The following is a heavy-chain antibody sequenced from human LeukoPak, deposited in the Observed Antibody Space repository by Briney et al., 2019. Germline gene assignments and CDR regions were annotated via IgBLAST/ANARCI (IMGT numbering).Heavy chain of an antibody. V-gene: IGHV4-39*01. CDR2: FYHCGRT. J-gene: IGHJ1*01. CDR3: ARRRYYDRTGYFE. CDR1: GDYLSSSSYY. Sequence: ASETLSPPCAVSGDYLSSSSYYWGWIRQSRGTGLEWNGDFYHCGRTYYKPSLKSRVAISIGTSKIQLTLRLRSMTAADTAVFYCARRRYYDRTGYFEWGRGTLVTVSS. D-gene: IGHD3-22*01.